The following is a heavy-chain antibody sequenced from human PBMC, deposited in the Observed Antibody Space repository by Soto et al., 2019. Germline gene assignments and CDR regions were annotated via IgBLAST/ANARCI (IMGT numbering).Heavy chain of an antibody. Sequence: GGSLRLSCAASGCTFSDYYMSWIRQAPGKGLEWMGIIYPGDYDTRYSPSFQGQVTISADKSISTAYLQWSSLKASDTAMYYCARQNYALDYWGQGTLVAVSS. CDR1: GCTFSDYY. CDR2: IYPGDYDT. D-gene: IGHD1-7*01. CDR3: ARQNYALDY. J-gene: IGHJ4*02. V-gene: IGHV5-51*01.